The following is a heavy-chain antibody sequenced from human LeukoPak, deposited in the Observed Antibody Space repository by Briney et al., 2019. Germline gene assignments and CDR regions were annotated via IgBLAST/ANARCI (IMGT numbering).Heavy chain of an antibody. J-gene: IGHJ4*02. V-gene: IGHV7-4-1*02. CDR3: ARGGSSSWYSRIDY. CDR2: IDTNTGSP. CDR1: GYTFTTYP. Sequence: ASVKVSCKASGYTFTTYPINWVRQAPGQGLEWMGWIDTNTGSPTYAQGLTGRFVFSLDTSVSTAFLQINSLKAEDTAVYYCARGGSSSWYSRIDYWGQGTLVTVSS. D-gene: IGHD6-13*01.